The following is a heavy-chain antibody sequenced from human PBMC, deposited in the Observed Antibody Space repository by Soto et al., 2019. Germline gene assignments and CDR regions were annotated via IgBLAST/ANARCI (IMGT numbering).Heavy chain of an antibody. D-gene: IGHD2-2*01. V-gene: IGHV3-23*01. J-gene: IGHJ4*02. CDR2: ISGSGGST. CDR3: AKDFLVGYCSSTSCPFDY. Sequence: GGSLRLSCAASGFTFSSYAMSWVRQAPGKGLEWVSAISGSGGSTYYADSVKGRFTISRDNSKNTLYLQMNSLRAENTAVYYCAKDFLVGYCSSTSCPFDYWGQGTLVTVSS. CDR1: GFTFSSYA.